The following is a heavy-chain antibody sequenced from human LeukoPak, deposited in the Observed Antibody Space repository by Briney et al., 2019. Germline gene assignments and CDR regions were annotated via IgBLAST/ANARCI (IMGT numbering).Heavy chain of an antibody. J-gene: IGHJ4*02. CDR3: QVAMVRNSFDD. D-gene: IGHD3-10*01. CDR2: MNPNSGNT. CDR1: GYTFTSDD. Sequence: ASVKVSCKASGYTFTSDDINWVRQAPGQGLEWMGWMNPNSGNTDSAQKFQGRITMTRNTSISAAYMELSSLRSEDTAVYYCQVAMVRNSFDDWGQGTLVAVSS. V-gene: IGHV1-8*01.